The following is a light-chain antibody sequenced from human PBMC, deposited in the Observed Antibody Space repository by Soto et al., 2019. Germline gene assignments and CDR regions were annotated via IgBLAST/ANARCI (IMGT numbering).Light chain of an antibody. Sequence: EIVLTQSPGTLSLSPGERATLSCRASQSVSSTYLAWYQQKPGQAPRLLIYGASTRATGIPDRFSGSGSGTDFTLTISRLEPEDFAVYYCQHYGNSPLYTFGQGTKLELK. CDR1: QSVSSTY. V-gene: IGKV3-20*01. CDR2: GAS. CDR3: QHYGNSPLYT. J-gene: IGKJ2*01.